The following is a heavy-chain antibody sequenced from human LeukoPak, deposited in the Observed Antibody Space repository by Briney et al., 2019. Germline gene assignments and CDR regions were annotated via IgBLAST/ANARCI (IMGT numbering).Heavy chain of an antibody. J-gene: IGHJ4*02. Sequence: QPGRSLRLSCAASGFTFSSYAMHWVRQAPGKGLEWVAVISYDGSNKYYADSVKGRFTISRDNSKNTLYLQMNSLRAEDTAVYYCAREQAFYSGYDYWGQGTPVTVSS. CDR3: AREQAFYSGYDY. D-gene: IGHD5-12*01. CDR1: GFTFSSYA. CDR2: ISYDGSNK. V-gene: IGHV3-30*04.